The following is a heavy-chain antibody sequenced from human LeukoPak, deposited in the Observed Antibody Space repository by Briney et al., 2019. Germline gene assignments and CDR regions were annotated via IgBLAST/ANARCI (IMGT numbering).Heavy chain of an antibody. J-gene: IGHJ3*02. Sequence: GGSLRLSCAASGFTFSSYWMSWVRQAPGKGLEWVANIKQDGSEKYYVDSVKGRFTISRDNAKNSLYLQMNSLRAEDTAMYYCASPMGATPWDAFDIWGQGTRVTVSP. V-gene: IGHV3-7*01. D-gene: IGHD1-26*01. CDR1: GFTFSSYW. CDR2: IKQDGSEK. CDR3: ASPMGATPWDAFDI.